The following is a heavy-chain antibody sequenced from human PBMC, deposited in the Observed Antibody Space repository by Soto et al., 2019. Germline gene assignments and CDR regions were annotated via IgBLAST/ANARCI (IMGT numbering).Heavy chain of an antibody. CDR3: ARRYKSAGWLEP. CDR1: GYSFTTYA. D-gene: IGHD1-1*01. J-gene: IGHJ5*02. V-gene: IGHV1-3*01. CDR2: INPATGST. Sequence: ASVKVSCKASGYSFTTYAIHWVSQAPGQGLEWMGWINPATGSTEYSEKFQDRVTITRDTSASTAYMELRGLRSEDTAVYYCARRYKSAGWLEPWGQGTLVTVSS.